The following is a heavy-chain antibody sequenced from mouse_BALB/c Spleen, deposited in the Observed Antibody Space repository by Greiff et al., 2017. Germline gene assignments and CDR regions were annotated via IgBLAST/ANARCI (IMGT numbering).Heavy chain of an antibody. D-gene: IGHD2-14*01. CDR1: GFNIKDYY. CDR3: ARRGTHAMDY. V-gene: IGHV14-1*02. J-gene: IGHJ4*01. CDR2: IDPENGNT. Sequence: VQLQQSGAELVRPGALVKLSCKASGFNIKDYYMHWVKQRPEQGLEWIGWIDPENGNTIYDPKFQGKASITADTSSNTAYLQLSSLTSEDTAVYYCARRGTHAMDYWGQGTSVTVPS.